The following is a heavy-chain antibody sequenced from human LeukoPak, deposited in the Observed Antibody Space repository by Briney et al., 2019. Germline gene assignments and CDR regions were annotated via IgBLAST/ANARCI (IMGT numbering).Heavy chain of an antibody. V-gene: IGHV4-39*07. J-gene: IGHJ5*02. CDR3: AREFDYEGVDP. D-gene: IGHD4-17*01. CDR2: IYYSGST. CDR1: GGSINSSIYY. Sequence: SETLSLTCTVSGGSINSSIYYWGWIRQPPGKGLEWIGNIYYSGSTNYNPSLKSRVYISVDTSKNQFSLELSSLTAADTAVYYCAREFDYEGVDPWGQGTLVTVSS.